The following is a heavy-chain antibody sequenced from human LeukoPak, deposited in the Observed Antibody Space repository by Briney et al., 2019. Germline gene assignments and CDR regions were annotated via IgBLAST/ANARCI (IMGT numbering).Heavy chain of an antibody. CDR1: GFTFSNYS. V-gene: IGHV3-33*08. Sequence: GGSLRLSSAASGFTFSNYSMHWARQAPGKGLEWVAVIWDDGSNKYYGTSVKGRFSISRDNSKNTVYLQMSSLSAEDAAVYYCARGKGSCVDYWGQGTLVTVSS. CDR2: IWDDGSNK. J-gene: IGHJ4*02. D-gene: IGHD2-15*01. CDR3: ARGKGSCVDY.